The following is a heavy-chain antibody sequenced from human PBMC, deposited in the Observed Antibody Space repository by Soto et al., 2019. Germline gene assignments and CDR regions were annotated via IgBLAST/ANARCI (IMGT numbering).Heavy chain of an antibody. CDR3: ARERFTPPYYYYYGMDV. CDR2: ISYDGSNK. J-gene: IGHJ6*02. V-gene: IGHV3-30-3*01. CDR1: GFTFSSYA. Sequence: GGSLRLSCAASGFTFSSYAMHWVRQAPGKGLEWVAVISYDGSNKYYADSVKGRFTISRDNSKNTLYLQMNSLRAEDTAVYYCARERFTPPYYYYYGMDVWGQGTTVTVS.